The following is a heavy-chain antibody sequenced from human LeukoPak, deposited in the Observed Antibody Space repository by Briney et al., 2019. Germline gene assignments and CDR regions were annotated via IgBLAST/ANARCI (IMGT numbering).Heavy chain of an antibody. J-gene: IGHJ3*02. V-gene: IGHV3-21*01. D-gene: IGHD1-1*01. CDR1: GFTFSSYT. CDR2: ISTSSSYI. CDR3: ARDGKASVGAFDI. Sequence: PGGSLRLSCAASGFTFSSYTMNWVRQAPGKGLEWVSFISTSSSYIYYADSVKGRFTISRDDAKNTLYLQMNSLRAEDTAVYYCARDGKASVGAFDIWGQGTMVTVSS.